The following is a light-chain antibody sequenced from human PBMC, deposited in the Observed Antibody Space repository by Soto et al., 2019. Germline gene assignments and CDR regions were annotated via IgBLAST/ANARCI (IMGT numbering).Light chain of an antibody. CDR1: QDISNY. J-gene: IGKJ1*01. V-gene: IGKV1-9*01. CDR2: ATS. Sequence: DIQLTQSPSFLSASVGDRVTITCRASQDISNYLAWYQQKPGKAPNFLIYATSTRATGFPARFSRSGSGTDFTLTISSLEPEDFAVYYCQQRSNWWTFGQGTKGDIK. CDR3: QQRSNWWT.